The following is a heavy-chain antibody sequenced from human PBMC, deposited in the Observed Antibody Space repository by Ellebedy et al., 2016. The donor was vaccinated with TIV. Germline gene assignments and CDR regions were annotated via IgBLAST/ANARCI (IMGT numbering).Heavy chain of an antibody. D-gene: IGHD3-16*01. J-gene: IGHJ4*02. CDR3: VRGGATFDC. Sequence: GESLKISCAASGFTFSNYWMSWVRQAPGKGLEWVTNIKKDGSEKNYVDSVKGRFTISRDNAKNSLYLQMNSLRTEDTAMYYCVRGGATFDCWGQGTLVTVSS. V-gene: IGHV3-7*01. CDR1: GFTFSNYW. CDR2: IKKDGSEK.